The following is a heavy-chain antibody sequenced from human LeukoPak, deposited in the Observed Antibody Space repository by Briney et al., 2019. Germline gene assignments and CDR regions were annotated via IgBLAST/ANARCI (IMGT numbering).Heavy chain of an antibody. J-gene: IGHJ4*02. Sequence: GRSLRLSCAASGFTFSSYGMHWVRQAPGKGLEWVAVISYDGSNKYYADSVKGRFTISRDNSKNTLYLQMNSLRAEDTAVYYCAKRDGYSGYIDYWGQGTLVTVSS. CDR1: GFTFSSYG. D-gene: IGHD5-12*01. CDR3: AKRDGYSGYIDY. CDR2: ISYDGSNK. V-gene: IGHV3-30*18.